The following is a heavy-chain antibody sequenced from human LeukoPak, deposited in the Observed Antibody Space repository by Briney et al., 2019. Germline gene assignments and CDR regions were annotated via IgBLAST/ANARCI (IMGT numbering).Heavy chain of an antibody. J-gene: IGHJ4*02. D-gene: IGHD4-17*01. CDR1: GFTFSNAW. CDR2: IKQDGSEK. V-gene: IGHV3-7*01. CDR3: ARDNYGDYGIDY. Sequence: PGGSLRLSCAASGFTFSNAWMSWVRQAPGKGLEWVANIKQDGSEKYYVDSVKGRFTISRDNAKNSLYLQMNSLRAEDRAVYYCARDNYGDYGIDYWGQGTLVTVSS.